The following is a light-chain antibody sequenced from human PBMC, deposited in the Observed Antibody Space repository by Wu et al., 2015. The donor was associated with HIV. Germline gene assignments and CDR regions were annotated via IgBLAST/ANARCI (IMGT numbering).Light chain of an antibody. J-gene: IGKJ2*01. CDR1: QSISIY. CDR2: AAS. V-gene: IGKV1-39*01. CDR3: QQFNSYRYT. Sequence: DIQMTQSPSSLSASIGDSVTITCRASQSISIYLNWYQHKAGKAPELLIFAASNLHTGVPSRFSGSGSGTDFTLTISSLQPEDFATYYCQQFNSYRYTFGQGTKLEIK.